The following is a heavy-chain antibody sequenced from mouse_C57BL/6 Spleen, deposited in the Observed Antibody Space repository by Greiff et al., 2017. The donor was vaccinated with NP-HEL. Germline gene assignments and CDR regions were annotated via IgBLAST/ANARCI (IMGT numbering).Heavy chain of an antibody. D-gene: IGHD1-1*01. CDR1: GYSITSGYY. J-gene: IGHJ3*01. CDR2: ISYDGSN. V-gene: IGHV3-6*01. CDR3: ARKGYYYYGSSYFAY. Sequence: EVQVVESGPGLVKPSQSLSLTCSVTGYSITSGYYWNWIRQFPGNKLEWMGYISYDGSNNYNPSLKNRISITRDTSKNQFFLKLNSVTTEDTATYYCARKGYYYYGSSYFAYWGQGTLVTVSA.